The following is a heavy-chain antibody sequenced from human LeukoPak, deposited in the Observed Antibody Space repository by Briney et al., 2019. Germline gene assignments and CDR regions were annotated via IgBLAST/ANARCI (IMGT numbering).Heavy chain of an antibody. CDR3: AREGKSMAPFDY. V-gene: IGHV3-30*04. D-gene: IGHD2/OR15-2a*01. CDR2: ISYDGSNK. CDR1: GFTFSSYA. Sequence: GRFLRLSCAASGFTFSSYAMHWVRQAPGKGLEWVAVISYDGSNKYYADSVKGRFTISRDNSKNTLYLQMNSLRAEDTAVYYCAREGKSMAPFDYWGQGTLVTVSS. J-gene: IGHJ4*02.